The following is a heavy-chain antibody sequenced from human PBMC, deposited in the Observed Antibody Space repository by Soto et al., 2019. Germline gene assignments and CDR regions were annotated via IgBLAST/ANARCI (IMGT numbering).Heavy chain of an antibody. CDR1: GFTFDDYG. CDR3: ARGSPPDGDY. J-gene: IGHJ4*02. Sequence: EVQLVESGGGVVRPGGSLRLSCAASGFTFDDYGMSLVRQVLGKGREWISGINWDGASTGYADSVEGRFTISRDNARNSLYLQMTSLSGEDTALYYCARGSPPDGDYWGQGALVTVSA. CDR2: INWDGAST. D-gene: IGHD1-26*01. V-gene: IGHV3-20*04.